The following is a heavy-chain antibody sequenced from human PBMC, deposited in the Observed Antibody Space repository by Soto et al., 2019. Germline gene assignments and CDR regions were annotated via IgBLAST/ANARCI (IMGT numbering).Heavy chain of an antibody. CDR1: GGTFSSYA. J-gene: IGHJ5*02. CDR3: ARDNSVSYYRGWFDP. CDR2: IIPSFGTA. D-gene: IGHD1-26*01. Sequence: QVQLVQSGAEVKKPGASVKVSCKASGGTFSSYAISWVRQAPGQGLEWMGGIIPSFGTANYEQKFQGRVTITADKSTSTAYMELSSLRSEDTAVYYCARDNSVSYYRGWFDPWGQGTLVTVSS. V-gene: IGHV1-69*06.